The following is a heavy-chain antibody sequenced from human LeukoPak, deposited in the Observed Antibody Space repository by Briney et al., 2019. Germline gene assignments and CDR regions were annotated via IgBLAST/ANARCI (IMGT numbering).Heavy chain of an antibody. CDR3: ATSERITMVRPLPFDP. D-gene: IGHD3-10*01. V-gene: IGHV1-24*01. CDR2: FDPEDGET. CDR1: GYTLTELS. Sequence: ASVKVSCKVSGYTLTELSMHWVRQAPGKGLEWMGGFDPEDGETIYAQKFQGRVTMTEDTSTDTAYMELSSLRSEDTAMYYCATSERITMVRPLPFDPWGQGTLVTVSS. J-gene: IGHJ5*02.